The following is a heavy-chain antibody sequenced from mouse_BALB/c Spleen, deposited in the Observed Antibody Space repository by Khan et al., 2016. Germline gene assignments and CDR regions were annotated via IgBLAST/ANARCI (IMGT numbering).Heavy chain of an antibody. CDR2: ISSGSSAI. V-gene: IGHV5-17*02. J-gene: IGHJ2*01. Sequence: EVQLLETGGGLVQPGGSRKLSCAASGFTFSSFGMHWVRQAPEKGLEWVAFISSGSSAIYYADTVKGRFTISRDNPKNTLLLQMTSLRSKDTAMYYCGRVDYWGQGTTLTVSS. CDR3: GRVDY. CDR1: GFTFSSFG.